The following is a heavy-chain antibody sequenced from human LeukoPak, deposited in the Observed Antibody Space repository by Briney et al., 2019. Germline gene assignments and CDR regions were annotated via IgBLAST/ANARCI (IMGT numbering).Heavy chain of an antibody. J-gene: IGHJ3*02. D-gene: IGHD2-2*01. CDR3: ARWSSSPLGAFDI. CDR1: GGSISSGGYY. CDR2: IYHSGST. Sequence: SQTLSLTCTVSGGSISSGGYYWSWIRQPPGKGLEWIGYIYHSGSTYYNPSLKSRVTISVDRSKNQFSLKLSSVTAADTAVYYCARWSSSPLGAFDIWGQGTMVTVSS. V-gene: IGHV4-30-2*01.